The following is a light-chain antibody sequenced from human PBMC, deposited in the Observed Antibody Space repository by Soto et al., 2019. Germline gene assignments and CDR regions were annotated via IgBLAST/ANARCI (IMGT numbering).Light chain of an antibody. Sequence: AIRMTQSPSSFSASTGERVTITCRASQGMSSYLAWYQQKPGKAPKLLIYAASTLQSGVPSRFIGSGSGTDFTLTISCLRSEDFATYYCQQYYSYPRVTFGQGTRLEIK. V-gene: IGKV1-8*01. CDR1: QGMSSY. CDR3: QQYYSYPRVT. CDR2: AAS. J-gene: IGKJ5*01.